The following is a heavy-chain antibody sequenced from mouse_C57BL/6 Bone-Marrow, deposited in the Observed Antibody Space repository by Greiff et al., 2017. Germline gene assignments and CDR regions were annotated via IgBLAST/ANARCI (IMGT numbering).Heavy chain of an antibody. CDR3: ARSFYGPAWFAY. CDR1: GYTFTSYW. V-gene: IGHV1-7*01. D-gene: IGHD1-2*01. Sequence: QVQLQQSGAELAKPGASVKLSCKASGYTFTSYWMHWVKQRPGQGLEWIGYINPCSGYTKYNQKFKDKATLTVEKSSTTAYMQLSSLTSEDSAVYYCARSFYGPAWFAYWGQGTLVTVSA. CDR2: INPCSGYT. J-gene: IGHJ3*01.